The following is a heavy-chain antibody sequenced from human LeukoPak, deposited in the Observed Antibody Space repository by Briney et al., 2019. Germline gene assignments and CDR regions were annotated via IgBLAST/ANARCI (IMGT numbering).Heavy chain of an antibody. CDR3: ARAWVISRLGDAFDI. CDR2: INPNSGDT. D-gene: IGHD7-27*01. Sequence: ASVKVSCKASGYILTDYYMHWVRQAPGQGLEWMGWINPNSGDTNYAQKFQGRVTMTRDTSISTVYMELSSLRSEDTAVYYCARAWVISRLGDAFDIWGQGTMVTVSS. J-gene: IGHJ3*02. V-gene: IGHV1-2*02. CDR1: GYILTDYY.